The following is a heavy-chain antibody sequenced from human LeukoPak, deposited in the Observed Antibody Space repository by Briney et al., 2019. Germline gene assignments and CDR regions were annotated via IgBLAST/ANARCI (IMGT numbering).Heavy chain of an antibody. CDR1: GYTFTSYD. Sequence: ASVKVSCKASGYTFTSYDINWVRQATGQGLEWMGWMNPNSGNTGYAQKFQGRVTITRNTSISTAYMELSSLRSEDTAVYYCARGAQHCSSTSCVSIGFDPWGQGTLVTVSS. D-gene: IGHD2-2*01. CDR3: ARGAQHCSSTSCVSIGFDP. J-gene: IGHJ5*02. V-gene: IGHV1-8*03. CDR2: MNPNSGNT.